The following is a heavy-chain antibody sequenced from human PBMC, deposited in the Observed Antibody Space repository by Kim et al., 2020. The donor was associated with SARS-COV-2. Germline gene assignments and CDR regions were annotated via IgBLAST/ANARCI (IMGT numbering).Heavy chain of an antibody. V-gene: IGHV3-13*01. D-gene: IGHD1-7*01. J-gene: IGHJ6*02. Sequence: GSVKGRFTISRENAKNSLYLQMNSLRAGDTAVYYCARGGTRYYYYGMDVWGQGTTVTVSS. CDR3: ARGGTRYYYYGMDV.